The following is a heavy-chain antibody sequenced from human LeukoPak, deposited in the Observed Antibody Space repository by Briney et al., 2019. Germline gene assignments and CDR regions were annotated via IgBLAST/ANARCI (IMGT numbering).Heavy chain of an antibody. CDR2: ITGSGDST. J-gene: IGHJ3*02. CDR1: GFTFSSYA. Sequence: GSLRLSCAASGFTFSSYAMSWVRQAPGKGLEWVSAITGSGDSTYYADSVKGRFTISRDNSKNTLYLQMNSLRAEDTAVYYCARDFSYYDSSGYSRGAFDIWGQGTMVTVSS. CDR3: ARDFSYYDSSGYSRGAFDI. D-gene: IGHD3-22*01. V-gene: IGHV3-23*01.